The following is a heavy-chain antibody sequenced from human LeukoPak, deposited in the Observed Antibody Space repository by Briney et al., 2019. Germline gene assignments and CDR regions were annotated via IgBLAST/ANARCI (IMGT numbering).Heavy chain of an antibody. CDR2: IYTSGST. D-gene: IGHD1-26*01. Sequence: SETLSLTCTVSGGSISSGTYYWNWIRQPAGKGLEWIGRIYTSGSTNYNPSLKSRVTISVDTSKNQFSLKLSSVTAADAAVYYCARTGREHNAFDIWGQGTMVTVSS. CDR3: ARTGREHNAFDI. J-gene: IGHJ3*02. CDR1: GGSISSGTYY. V-gene: IGHV4-61*02.